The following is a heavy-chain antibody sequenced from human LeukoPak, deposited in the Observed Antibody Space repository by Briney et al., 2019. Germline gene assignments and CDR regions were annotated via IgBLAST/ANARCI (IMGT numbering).Heavy chain of an antibody. CDR1: GFTFSSYG. D-gene: IGHD5-12*01. CDR3: AKGGGYEAQYYYYLDV. J-gene: IGHJ6*03. V-gene: IGHV3-30*02. Sequence: GGSLRLSCAASGFTFSSYGMHWVRQAPGKGLEWVAFIRYDGSNKYYADSVKGRFTVSRDNSKNTLYLQMKSLRAEDTAVYYCAKGGGYEAQYYYYLDVWGKGATVTISS. CDR2: IRYDGSNK.